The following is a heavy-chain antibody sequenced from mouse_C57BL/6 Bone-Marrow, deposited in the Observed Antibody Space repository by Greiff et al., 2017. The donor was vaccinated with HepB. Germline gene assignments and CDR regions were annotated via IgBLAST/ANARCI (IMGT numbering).Heavy chain of an antibody. CDR3: ATAQADY. CDR1: GYSFTSYY. D-gene: IGHD3-2*02. CDR2: IYPGSGNT. V-gene: IGHV1-66*01. J-gene: IGHJ2*01. Sequence: QVQLQQSGPELVKPGASVMISCKASGYSFTSYYIHWVKQRPGQGLEWIGWIYPGSGNTKYNEKFKGKATLTADTSSSTAYMQLSSLTSEDAAVYYCATAQADYWGQGTTLTVSS.